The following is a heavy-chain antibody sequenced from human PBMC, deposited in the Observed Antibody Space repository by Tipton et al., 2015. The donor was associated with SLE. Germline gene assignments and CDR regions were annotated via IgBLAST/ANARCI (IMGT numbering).Heavy chain of an antibody. CDR2: IGTTGDS. D-gene: IGHD6-19*01. Sequence: QLVQSGGGLVQPGGSLRLFCVASGLNFRAYDMHWVRQVTGKGLEWVSAIGTTGDSYYSDSVKGRFTISRDDTKHSLYLQMNSLTAGDTAVYYCASAQYDAVPGPSGMDVWSQGTTVTVSS. V-gene: IGHV3-13*01. J-gene: IGHJ6*02. CDR3: ASAQYDAVPGPSGMDV. CDR1: GLNFRAYD.